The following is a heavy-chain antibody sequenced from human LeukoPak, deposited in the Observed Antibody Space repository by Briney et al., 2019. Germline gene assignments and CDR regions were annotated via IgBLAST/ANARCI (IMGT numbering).Heavy chain of an antibody. CDR2: MYYSGST. D-gene: IGHD2-21*01. CDR3: VRPIAYHANLDY. V-gene: IGHV4-39*01. CDR1: GGSISSSTSC. J-gene: IGHJ4*02. Sequence: SETLSLTCTVSGGSISSSTSCWSWVRQPPGKGLEWIGCMYYSGSTYYGSSLKGRVTISLDTPKNQFSLRLNSVTASDTAVYYCVRPIAYHANLDYWGQGTLVTVSS.